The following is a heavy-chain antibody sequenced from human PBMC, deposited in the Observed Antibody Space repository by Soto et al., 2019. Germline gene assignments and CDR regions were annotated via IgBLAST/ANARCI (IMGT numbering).Heavy chain of an antibody. Sequence: ASVKVSCKASGYTFTSYYMHWVRQAPGQGLEWMGIISPSGGSTSYAQKFQGRVTMTRDTSTSTVYMELSSLRSEDTAVYYCASLVVPAASNYYYYYGMDVWGQGTTVTVSS. CDR2: ISPSGGST. CDR1: GYTFTSYY. V-gene: IGHV1-46*01. D-gene: IGHD2-2*01. J-gene: IGHJ6*02. CDR3: ASLVVPAASNYYYYYGMDV.